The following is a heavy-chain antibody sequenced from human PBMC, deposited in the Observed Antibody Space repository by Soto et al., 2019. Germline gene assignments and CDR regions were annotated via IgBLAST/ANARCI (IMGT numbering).Heavy chain of an antibody. CDR1: GFTFSSYA. D-gene: IGHD1-26*01. Sequence: QVQLVESGGGVVQPGRSLRLSCAASGFTFSSYAMHWVRQAPGKGLEWVAVISDDGSNKYFADSVKGRFTISRDNSKNTLYLQMNVLRAEDTVFFYCARDTSGVEFFQHWGQGTLVTVSS. CDR3: ARDTSGVEFFQH. CDR2: ISDDGSNK. V-gene: IGHV3-30-3*01. J-gene: IGHJ1*01.